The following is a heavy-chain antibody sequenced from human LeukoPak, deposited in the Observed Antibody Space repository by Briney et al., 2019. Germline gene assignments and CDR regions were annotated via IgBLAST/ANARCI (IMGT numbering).Heavy chain of an antibody. CDR1: GYSFTSYW. J-gene: IGHJ4*02. CDR2: IYPGDSNT. D-gene: IGHD2-15*01. V-gene: IGHV5-51*01. Sequence: PGESLKISCKGSGYSFTSYWIGWVRQTPGKGLEWMGIIYPGDSNTRYSPSFQGQVTISADKSINTAYLQWSSLKASDTAVYYCARSPGYCSGGNCYSDYWGQGTLVTVSS. CDR3: ARSPGYCSGGNCYSDY.